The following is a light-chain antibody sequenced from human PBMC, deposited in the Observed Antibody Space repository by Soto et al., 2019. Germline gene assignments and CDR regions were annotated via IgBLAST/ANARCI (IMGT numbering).Light chain of an antibody. CDR1: SSDIGAYNF. CDR3: TSWTTSTTMI. Sequence: QNGLTKTASVSGSPVQSITISCTGTSSDIGAYNFVSWYQQHPGKAPKLMLYDVNIRPSGVSNRFSGSKSGNTASLTISGLQAEDEADYYCTSWTTSTTMIFGGGTKVTVL. V-gene: IGLV2-14*03. J-gene: IGLJ2*01. CDR2: DVN.